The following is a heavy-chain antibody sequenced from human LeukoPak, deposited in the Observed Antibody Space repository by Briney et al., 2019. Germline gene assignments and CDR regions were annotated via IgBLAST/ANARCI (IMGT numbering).Heavy chain of an antibody. J-gene: IGHJ4*02. V-gene: IGHV3-23*01. Sequence: PGRSLRLSCAASGFTFSSYGMHWVRQAPGKGLEWVSAISGSGGSTYYADSVKGRFTISRDNSKNTLYLQMNSLRAEDTAVYYCAKVGVLLWFGEPRRFDYWGQGTLVTVSS. CDR1: GFTFSSYG. CDR2: ISGSGGST. CDR3: AKVGVLLWFGEPRRFDY. D-gene: IGHD3-10*01.